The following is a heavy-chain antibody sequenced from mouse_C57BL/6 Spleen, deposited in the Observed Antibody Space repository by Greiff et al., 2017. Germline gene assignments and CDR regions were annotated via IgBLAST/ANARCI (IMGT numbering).Heavy chain of an antibody. CDR2: ISSGGSYT. V-gene: IGHV5-6*01. CDR3: ARHGATTLAWCAY. Sequence: EVQGVESGGDLVKPGGSLQLSCAASGFTFSSYGMSWVRQTPDKRLVWVATISSGGSYTYYPDSVKGRVTISRDNAKNTLYLQMSSLKSEDTAMYYCARHGATTLAWCAYWGQGTLVTVSA. J-gene: IGHJ3*01. D-gene: IGHD5-5*01. CDR1: GFTFSSYG.